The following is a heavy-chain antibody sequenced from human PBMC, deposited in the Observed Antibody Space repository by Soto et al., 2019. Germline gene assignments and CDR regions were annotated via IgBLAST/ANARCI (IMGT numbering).Heavy chain of an antibody. CDR2: IVVAGDT. J-gene: IGHJ3*01. Sequence: EVLLVESGGGLVQPGGSLRLSCTTSGFTFSTYDMHWVRQVTGKGLEWVSGIVVAGDTYYPDSVKGRFTISRENAKNSLYLQMDSLRVEDTAVYYCARRGIDTMSGFDAPDVWGLGTKVTVSS. V-gene: IGHV3-13*01. CDR1: GFTFSTYD. D-gene: IGHD6-25*01. CDR3: ARRGIDTMSGFDAPDV.